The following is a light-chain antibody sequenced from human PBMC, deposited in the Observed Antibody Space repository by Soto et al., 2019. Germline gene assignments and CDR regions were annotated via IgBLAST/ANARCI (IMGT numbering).Light chain of an antibody. CDR3: QKYNTVPRT. V-gene: IGKV1-27*01. Sequence: DIQMTQSPSSLSASVGDRVTITCRASQGISHFLAWYQQKPGKVPKLLIYAASILQSGVPPRFIGSGSGTELSLTISSLQTEDVETYYCQKYNTVPRTFGQGSKVE. CDR1: QGISHF. J-gene: IGKJ1*01. CDR2: AAS.